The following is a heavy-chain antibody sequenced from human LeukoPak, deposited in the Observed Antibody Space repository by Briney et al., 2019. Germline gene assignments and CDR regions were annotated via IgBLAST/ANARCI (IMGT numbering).Heavy chain of an antibody. V-gene: IGHV3-23*01. J-gene: IGHJ5*02. D-gene: IGHD6-19*01. CDR3: AKDLRQWLVVENWFDP. Sequence: GGSLRLSCAASGFTFSSYAMSWVRQAPGKGLEWVSAISGSGGSTHYADSVKGRFTISRDNSKNTLYLQMNSLRAEDTAVYYCAKDLRQWLVVENWFDPWGQGTLVTVSS. CDR1: GFTFSSYA. CDR2: ISGSGGST.